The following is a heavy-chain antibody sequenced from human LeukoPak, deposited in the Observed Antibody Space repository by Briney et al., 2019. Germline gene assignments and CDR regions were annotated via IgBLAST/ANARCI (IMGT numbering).Heavy chain of an antibody. CDR1: GGTFSSYA. J-gene: IGHJ5*02. Sequence: GASVKVSCKASGGTFSSYAISWVRQAPGQGLEWMGGIIPIFGTANYAQKFQGRVTITADEYTSTAYMELSSLRSEDTAVYYCARDIICGDLPRFDPWGQGTLVTVSS. CDR2: IIPIFGTA. D-gene: IGHD4-17*01. CDR3: ARDIICGDLPRFDP. V-gene: IGHV1-69*01.